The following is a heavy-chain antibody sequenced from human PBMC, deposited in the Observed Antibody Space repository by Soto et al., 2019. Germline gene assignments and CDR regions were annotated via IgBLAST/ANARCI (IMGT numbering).Heavy chain of an antibody. V-gene: IGHV1-18*04. Sequence: QVHLVQSGGELKKPGASVKVSCKASGYSFSDFGITWVRQAPGQGLEWMGWISGKNGNTNYAQKVQGRVTLTADTSKSTAYMEMRALTSDDTGIHYCARSDSYEDTGTFENWGQGTPVTVSS. D-gene: IGHD2-21*02. CDR1: GYSFSDFG. CDR3: ARSDSYEDTGTFEN. J-gene: IGHJ4*02. CDR2: ISGKNGNT.